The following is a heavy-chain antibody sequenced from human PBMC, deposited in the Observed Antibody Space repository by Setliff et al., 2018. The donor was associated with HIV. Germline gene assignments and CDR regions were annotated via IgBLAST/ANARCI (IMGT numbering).Heavy chain of an antibody. CDR1: GGSISSHF. V-gene: IGHV4-59*11. D-gene: IGHD6-19*01. CDR2: IYYSGST. CDR3: ARDGVGITVAGLWNAFDI. Sequence: SETLSLTCTVSGGSISSHFWSWIRQPPGKGLEWIGYIYYSGSTNYNPSLKSRVTISIDTSKNQFSLKLSSVTAADTAVYFCARDGVGITVAGLWNAFDIWGQGTKVTVSS. J-gene: IGHJ3*02.